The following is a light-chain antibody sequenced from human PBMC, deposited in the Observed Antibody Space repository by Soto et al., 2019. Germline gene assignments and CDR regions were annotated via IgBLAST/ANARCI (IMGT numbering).Light chain of an antibody. V-gene: IGKV3-20*01. CDR1: QSVSSSF. CDR2: AAS. Sequence: ELVLTQSPGTLSLSPGERVTLSCRASQSVSSSFLAWYQQRPCQATRLLIYAASNTAPGIQDRLSGSGSGTDFTLTIRRLEPEDFTVYYCQEYGTSRTCGQGTKVDI. J-gene: IGKJ1*01. CDR3: QEYGTSRT.